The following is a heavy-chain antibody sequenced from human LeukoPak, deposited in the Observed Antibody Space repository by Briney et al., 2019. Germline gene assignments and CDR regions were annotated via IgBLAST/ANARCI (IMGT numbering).Heavy chain of an antibody. J-gene: IGHJ4*02. CDR2: INQDGSEE. CDR1: GFIFSSYW. Sequence: GSLRLSCAASGFIFSSYWMSWVRQAPGKGLEWVANINQDGSEEYYVDSVRGRFTISRDNSKNTLYLQMNSLRAEDTAVYYCARESGYSSGWYEGYFDFWGQGTLVTVSS. CDR3: ARESGYSSGWYEGYFDF. V-gene: IGHV3-7*03. D-gene: IGHD6-19*01.